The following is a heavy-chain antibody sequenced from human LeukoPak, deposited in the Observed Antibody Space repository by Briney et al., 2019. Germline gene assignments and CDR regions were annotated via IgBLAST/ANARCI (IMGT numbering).Heavy chain of an antibody. CDR1: GDSVSSNSAA. J-gene: IGHJ6*03. Sequence: SQTLSLTCAISGDSVSSNSAAWNWIRQSPSRGLEWLGRTYYRSKWYNDYAVSVKSRITINPDTSKNQFSLQLNSVTPEDTAVYYCARDTVDTAMVRDYYYYMDVWGKGTTVTVSS. D-gene: IGHD5-18*01. V-gene: IGHV6-1*01. CDR2: TYYRSKWYN. CDR3: ARDTVDTAMVRDYYYYMDV.